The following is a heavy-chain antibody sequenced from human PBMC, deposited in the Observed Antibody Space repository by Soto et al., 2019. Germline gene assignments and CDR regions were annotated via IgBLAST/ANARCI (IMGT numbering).Heavy chain of an antibody. V-gene: IGHV3-49*03. J-gene: IGHJ6*02. CDR3: SSLPPERYRAPDFPMAV. D-gene: IGHD5-12*01. CDR2: ITSKKYGGTP. Sequence: GGSLRLSCITSGFAFGDFAVTWFRQAPGKGLEWVGFITSKKYGGTPQYAASVKGRFSISRDDSKSVAYLQMNNLKTDAPAVYYCSSLPPERYRAPDFPMAVWGRGTTVTGSS. CDR1: GFAFGDFA.